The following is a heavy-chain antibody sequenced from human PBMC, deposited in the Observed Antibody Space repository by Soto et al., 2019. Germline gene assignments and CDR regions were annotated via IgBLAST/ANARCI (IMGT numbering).Heavy chain of an antibody. CDR3: SKGHGDYFSLRY. D-gene: IGHD4-17*01. J-gene: IGHJ4*02. V-gene: IGHV3-23*01. Sequence: EVQLLESGGGLVQPGGSLRLSCAASGFTFSSYAMSWVRQAPGKGLEWVSAISGSGGSTYYADSVKGRFTISRDNSKNTLYLQMNSLRAEDTAVYYCSKGHGDYFSLRYWGQGTLVTVSS. CDR2: ISGSGGST. CDR1: GFTFSSYA.